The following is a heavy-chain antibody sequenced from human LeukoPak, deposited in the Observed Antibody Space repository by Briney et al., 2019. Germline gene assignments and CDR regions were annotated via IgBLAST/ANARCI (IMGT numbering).Heavy chain of an antibody. CDR1: GFTVSSNY. V-gene: IGHV3-53*01. Sequence: GGSLRLSCAASGFTVSSNYMSWVRQAPGKGLEWVSVIYSGGSTYYADSVKGRFTISRDNSKNTLYLQMNSLRAEDTAVYYCARGAYSSSWYIYYMDVWGKGTTVTVSS. CDR3: ARGAYSSSWYIYYMDV. D-gene: IGHD6-13*01. J-gene: IGHJ6*03. CDR2: IYSGGST.